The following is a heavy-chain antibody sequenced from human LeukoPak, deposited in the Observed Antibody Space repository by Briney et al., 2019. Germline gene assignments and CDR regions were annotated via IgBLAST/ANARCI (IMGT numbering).Heavy chain of an antibody. V-gene: IGHV3-23*01. CDR2: ISCSGGNT. CDR3: AKDWAYCGGDCYSTVDY. Sequence: GGSLRLSCAASGFTFSSYAMSWVRQAPGKGLEWVSAISCSGGNTYYADSVKGRFTISRDNSKNTLYVQMNSLRAEDTAVYCCAKDWAYCGGDCYSTVDYWGQGTLVTVSS. D-gene: IGHD2-21*02. J-gene: IGHJ4*02. CDR1: GFTFSSYA.